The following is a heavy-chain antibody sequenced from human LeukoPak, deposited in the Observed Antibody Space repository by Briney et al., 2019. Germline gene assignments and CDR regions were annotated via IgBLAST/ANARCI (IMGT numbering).Heavy chain of an antibody. CDR1: GGSISSYY. CDR3: ARQTYYYDSSGYFEYYFDY. J-gene: IGHJ4*02. Sequence: SETLSLTCTVSGGSISSYYWSWIRQPPGKGLEWIGYIYHSGSTNYNPSLKSRVTISVDTSKNQFSLKLSSVTAADTAVYYCARQTYYYDSSGYFEYYFDYWGQGTLVTVSS. V-gene: IGHV4-59*01. CDR2: IYHSGST. D-gene: IGHD3-22*01.